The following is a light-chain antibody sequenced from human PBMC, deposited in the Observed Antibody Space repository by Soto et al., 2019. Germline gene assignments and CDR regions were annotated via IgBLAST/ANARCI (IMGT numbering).Light chain of an antibody. CDR3: QQYNKYGT. CDR2: DVS. J-gene: IGKJ1*01. CDR1: QDVTHY. V-gene: IGKV1-33*01. Sequence: DIQMTQSPSSLSASIGDRVTITCQASQDVTHYLNWYQQKPGKAPRLLIYDVSTLESGVRSRFSGSGSGTLFTLTISSLQPEDVATYSCQQYNKYGTFGQGNKVDLK.